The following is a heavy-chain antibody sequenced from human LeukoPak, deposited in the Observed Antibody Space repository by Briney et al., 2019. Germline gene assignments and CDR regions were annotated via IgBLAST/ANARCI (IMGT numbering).Heavy chain of an antibody. J-gene: IGHJ4*02. CDR1: RFTFSGSA. D-gene: IGHD3-22*01. Sequence: GGSLRLSCAASRFTFSGSAMHWVRQASGKGLEWVGRIRSKANSYATAYAASVKGRFTISRDDSKNTAYLQMNSLKTEDTAVYYCTRGPVYYYDSSGYYDDYWGQGTLVTVSS. CDR3: TRGPVYYYDSSGYYDDY. CDR2: IRSKANSYAT. V-gene: IGHV3-73*01.